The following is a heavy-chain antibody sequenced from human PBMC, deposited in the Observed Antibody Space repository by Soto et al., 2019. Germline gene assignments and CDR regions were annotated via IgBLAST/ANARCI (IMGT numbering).Heavy chain of an antibody. D-gene: IGHD6-13*01. CDR1: GDSVSSPYY. CDR2: VFHTGTT. CDR3: ARSAGWYAVHS. J-gene: IGHJ4*02. Sequence: QVQLQESGPGLVKPSGTLSLTCAVSGDSVSSPYYWCWVRQPPGKGLEWIGEVFHTGTTSYNPSLRSRVTLSRDKSINQFSLDLSSVTAADTAVYYCARSAGWYAVHSWGPGTLVIVSS. V-gene: IGHV4-4*02.